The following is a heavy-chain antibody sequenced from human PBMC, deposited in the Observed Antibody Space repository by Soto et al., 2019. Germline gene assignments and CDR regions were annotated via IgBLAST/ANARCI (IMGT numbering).Heavy chain of an antibody. CDR2: ISTYNGNT. V-gene: IGHV1-18*01. Sequence: QVQLVQSGAEVKKPGTSVKVSCKASGYTFTSNGISWVRQAPGQGLEWMGWISTYNGNTTYAQKLQGRVTMTSDTSTSIAYKELRDLRSDDTAVYYCASDGYGDYGDWGQGSLGTVSS. D-gene: IGHD4-17*01. J-gene: IGHJ4*02. CDR3: ASDGYGDYGD. CDR1: GYTFTSNG.